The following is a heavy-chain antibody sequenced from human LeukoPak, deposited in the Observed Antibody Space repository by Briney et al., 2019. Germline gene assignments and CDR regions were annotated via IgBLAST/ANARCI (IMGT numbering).Heavy chain of an antibody. Sequence: SETLSLTCAVSGGSFSGYYWSWIRQPPGKGLEWIGEINHSGSTNYNPSLKSRVTISVDTSKNQFSLKLSSVTAADTAVYYCARGGLLLRAFDIWGQGTMVTVSS. V-gene: IGHV4-34*01. CDR2: INHSGST. CDR1: GGSFSGYY. D-gene: IGHD3-22*01. J-gene: IGHJ3*02. CDR3: ARGGLLLRAFDI.